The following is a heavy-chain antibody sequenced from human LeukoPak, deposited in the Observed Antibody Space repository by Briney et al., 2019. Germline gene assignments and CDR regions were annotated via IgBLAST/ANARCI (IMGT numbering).Heavy chain of an antibody. CDR2: INPSGGST. D-gene: IGHD3-9*01. CDR1: GYTFTSYY. V-gene: IGHV1-46*01. Sequence: GASVKVSCKASGYTFTSYYMHWVRQAPGQGLEWMGIINPSGGSTSYAQKFQGRVTMTRDTSTSTVYMELSSLRSEDTAVYYYAREGDILTGNDAFDIWGQGTMVTVSS. CDR3: AREGDILTGNDAFDI. J-gene: IGHJ3*02.